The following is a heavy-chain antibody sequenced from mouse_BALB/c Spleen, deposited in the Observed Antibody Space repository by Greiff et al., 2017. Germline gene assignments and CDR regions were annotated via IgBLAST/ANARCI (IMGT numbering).Heavy chain of an antibody. D-gene: IGHD2-1*01. Sequence: EVQLVESGGGLVKPGGSLKLSCAASGFAFSSYDMSWVRQTPEKRLEWVAYISSGGGSTYYPDTVKGRITISRDNAKNTLYLQMSSLKSEDTAMYYGGRHRANGNYDYYAMDYWGQGTSVTVSS. J-gene: IGHJ4*01. CDR2: ISSGGGST. CDR1: GFAFSSYD. CDR3: GRHRANGNYDYYAMDY. V-gene: IGHV5-12-1*01.